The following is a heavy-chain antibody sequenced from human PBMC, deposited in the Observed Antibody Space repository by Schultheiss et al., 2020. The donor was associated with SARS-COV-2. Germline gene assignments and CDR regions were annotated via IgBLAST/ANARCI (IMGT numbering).Heavy chain of an antibody. CDR2: IYYSGST. J-gene: IGHJ6*02. Sequence: SETLSLTCTVSGGSISSGGYYWSWIRQHPGKGLEWIGYIYYSGSTYYNPSLKSRVTISVDTSKNQFSLKLSSVTAADTAVYYCARHVPGSSGYYYYYYYGMDVWGQGTTVTVSS. CDR1: GGSISSGGYY. D-gene: IGHD3-22*01. CDR3: ARHVPGSSGYYYYYYYGMDV. V-gene: IGHV4-39*01.